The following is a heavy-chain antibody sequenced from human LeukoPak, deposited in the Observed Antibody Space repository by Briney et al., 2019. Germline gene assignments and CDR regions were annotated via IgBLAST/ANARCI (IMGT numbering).Heavy chain of an antibody. V-gene: IGHV4-59*13. CDR3: ARDRAAGSDWLDP. Sequence: KPSETLSLTCTVSGGSFGLYHWSGIRQPPGEGLEWIGYIFYNGSTKYNISLKSRLTISIDTSKNQFSLKLTSVTAADTAVYYCARDRAAGSDWLDPWGQGALVTVSS. D-gene: IGHD3-10*01. CDR1: GGSFGLYH. J-gene: IGHJ5*02. CDR2: IFYNGST.